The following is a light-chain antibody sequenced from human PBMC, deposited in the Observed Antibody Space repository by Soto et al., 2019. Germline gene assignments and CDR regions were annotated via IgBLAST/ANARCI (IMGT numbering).Light chain of an antibody. Sequence: ELVLTQSPATPYLSPGERATLSCRASQSVSSYLALYQQKPGQAPRLLIYDASNGATGIPARFSRSRSGTGFTPSISSLEPENIAVYYCQQRSNWPPYTLCQRTKLEIK. CDR2: DAS. CDR3: QQRSNWPPYT. CDR1: QSVSSY. V-gene: IGKV3-11*01. J-gene: IGKJ2*01.